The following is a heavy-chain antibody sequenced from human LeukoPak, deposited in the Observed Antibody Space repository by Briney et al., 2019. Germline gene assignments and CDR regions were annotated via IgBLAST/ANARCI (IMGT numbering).Heavy chain of an antibody. CDR2: IFYSGTT. V-gene: IGHV4-59*01. CDR1: GGSISSFY. J-gene: IGHJ3*02. CDR3: VRDHHAFDI. Sequence: SETLSLTCAVSGGSISSFYWNWIRQPPGKGPEWIGYIFYSGTTNYNPSLKSRVTMSVDTSKNQFSLKLNSVTAADTAVYYCVRDHHAFDIWGQGTMVTVSS.